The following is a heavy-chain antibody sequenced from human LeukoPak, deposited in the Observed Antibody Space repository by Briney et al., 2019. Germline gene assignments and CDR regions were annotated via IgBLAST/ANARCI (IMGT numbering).Heavy chain of an antibody. D-gene: IGHD2-15*01. J-gene: IGHJ4*02. CDR1: GYTFTDYY. V-gene: IGHV1-2*02. CDR2: INPTSGGT. CDR3: ARGHSGAGYHFDY. Sequence: AAAVKVSCKASGYTFTDYYVNWVRQAPGQGLEGVGWINPTSGGTSYAQKFQGRVTLTRDTSSNTAYIDLSSLRYDDTAIYYCARGHSGAGYHFDYWGQGTLVAVSS.